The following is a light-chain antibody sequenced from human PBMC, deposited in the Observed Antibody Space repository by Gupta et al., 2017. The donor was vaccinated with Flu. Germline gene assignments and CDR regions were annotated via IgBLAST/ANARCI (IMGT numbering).Light chain of an antibody. CDR2: GAS. CDR1: QSVSSSY. CDR3: QQYGSSPPWT. J-gene: IGKJ1*01. Sequence: RATLSCRASQSVSSSYLAWYQQKPGQAPRLLIYGASSRATGIPDRFSDSGSGTDFTLTISRLEPEDFAVYYCQQYGSSPPWTFGQGTKVEIK. V-gene: IGKV3-20*01.